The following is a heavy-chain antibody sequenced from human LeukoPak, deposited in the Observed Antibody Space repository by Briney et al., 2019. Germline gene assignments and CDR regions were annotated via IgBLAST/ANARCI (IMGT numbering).Heavy chain of an antibody. CDR3: PKVQYSSGGLGWFDP. V-gene: IGHV3-9*01. Sequence: AGGSLRLSCAASGFTFADYVMHWGRQAPGKGVGWVSGISWNSGSIGYADSVKGRFTISRDNAKNSLYLQMNSLRAEDTALYYCPKVQYSSGGLGWFDPWGQGTLVTVSS. CDR1: GFTFADYV. CDR2: ISWNSGSI. J-gene: IGHJ5*02. D-gene: IGHD6-19*01.